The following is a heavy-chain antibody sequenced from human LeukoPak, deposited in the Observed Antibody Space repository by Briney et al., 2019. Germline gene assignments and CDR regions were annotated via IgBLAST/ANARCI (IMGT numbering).Heavy chain of an antibody. V-gene: IGHV3-23*01. CDR2: ISGSGGST. D-gene: IGHD1-7*01. CDR1: GFTFSSYA. CDR3: AIDLTGTTFWLNRFDP. J-gene: IGHJ5*02. Sequence: GGSLRLSCAASGFTFSSYAMSWVRQAPGKGLEWVSAISGSGGSTYYADSVKGRFTISRDNSKNTLYLQMNSLRAEDTAVYYCAIDLTGTTFWLNRFDPWGQGTLVTVYS.